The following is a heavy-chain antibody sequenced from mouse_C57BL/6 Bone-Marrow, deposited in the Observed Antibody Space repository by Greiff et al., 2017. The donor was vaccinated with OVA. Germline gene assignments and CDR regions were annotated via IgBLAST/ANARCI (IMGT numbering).Heavy chain of an antibody. Sequence: QVQLKESGPELVKPGASVKISCKASGYAFSSSWLNWVKQRPGKGLEWIGRIYPGDGDTNYNGKFKGKATLTADKSSSTAYLQLSSLTSEDSAVYFCARWGNLAWCAYWGQGTLVTVSA. V-gene: IGHV1-82*01. CDR2: IYPGDGDT. CDR3: ARWGNLAWCAY. D-gene: IGHD2-1*01. J-gene: IGHJ3*01. CDR1: GYAFSSSW.